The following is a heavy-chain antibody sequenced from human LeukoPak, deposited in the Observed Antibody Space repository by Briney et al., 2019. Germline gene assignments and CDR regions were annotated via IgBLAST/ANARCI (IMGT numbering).Heavy chain of an antibody. V-gene: IGHV1-69*05. Sequence: SVKVSCKASGGTFSSYAISWVRQAPGQGLEWMGGIIPIFGAANYAQKFQGRVTITTDESTSTAYMELSSLRSEDTAVYYCARRYSSSSGDYFDYWGQGTLVTVSS. D-gene: IGHD6-6*01. CDR2: IIPIFGAA. J-gene: IGHJ4*02. CDR3: ARRYSSSSGDYFDY. CDR1: GGTFSSYA.